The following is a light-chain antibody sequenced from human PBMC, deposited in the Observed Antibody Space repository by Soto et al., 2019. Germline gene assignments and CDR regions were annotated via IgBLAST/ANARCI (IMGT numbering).Light chain of an antibody. CDR2: DVT. J-gene: IGLJ1*01. CDR1: SRDVGGFDF. Sequence: QSALTQPRSVSGTPGQSVTISCSGTSRDVGGFDFVSWYQQSPGEGPRLLIYDVTKRPSGVPARFSGAKSGNTASLTISPLQAEDEADYYCSSHKISDLFVFGSGTKLTVL. V-gene: IGLV2-11*01. CDR3: SSHKISDLFV.